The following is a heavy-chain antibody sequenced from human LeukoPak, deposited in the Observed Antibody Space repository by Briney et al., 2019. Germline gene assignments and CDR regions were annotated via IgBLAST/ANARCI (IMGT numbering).Heavy chain of an antibody. CDR3: ASITMVRGGNAFDI. J-gene: IGHJ3*02. V-gene: IGHV3-23*01. D-gene: IGHD3-10*01. CDR2: ISGSGDST. CDR1: GFIFSSHA. Sequence: AGGSLRLSCAASGFIFSSHAMSWVRQVPGKGLEWVSLISGSGDSTYYADSVKGQFTISRDNSKNTLYLQMNSLRAEDTAVYYCASITMVRGGNAFDIWGQGTMVTVSS.